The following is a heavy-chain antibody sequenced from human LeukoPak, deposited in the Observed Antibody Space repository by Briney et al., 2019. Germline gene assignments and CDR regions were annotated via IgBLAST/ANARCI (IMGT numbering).Heavy chain of an antibody. Sequence: GGSLRLSCAASGFTFSSYSMNWVRQAPGKGLEWVSSISGSGGHISYADSVKGRFTISRDNSNNTLYLQMSSLRAEDTATYYCAKDGRGHTSNFFDWDNWGQETLVTVSS. V-gene: IGHV3-23*01. D-gene: IGHD3-9*01. CDR2: ISGSGGHI. CDR1: GFTFSSYS. J-gene: IGHJ4*02. CDR3: AKDGRGHTSNFFDWDN.